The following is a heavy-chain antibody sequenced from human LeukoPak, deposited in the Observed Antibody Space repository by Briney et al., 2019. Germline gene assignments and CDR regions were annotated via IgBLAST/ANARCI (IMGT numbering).Heavy chain of an antibody. J-gene: IGHJ3*02. Sequence: ASVKVSYKASGYTFTGYYMHWVRQAPGQGLEWMGWINPNSGGTNYAQKFQGRVTMTRDTSISTAYMELSRLRSDDTAVYYCARGEALHSLIDAFDIWGQGTMVTVSS. V-gene: IGHV1-2*02. D-gene: IGHD1-26*01. CDR2: INPNSGGT. CDR1: GYTFTGYY. CDR3: ARGEALHSLIDAFDI.